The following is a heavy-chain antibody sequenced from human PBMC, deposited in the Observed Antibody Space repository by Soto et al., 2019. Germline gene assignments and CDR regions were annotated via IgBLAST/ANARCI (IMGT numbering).Heavy chain of an antibody. CDR2: IYYTGST. V-gene: IGHV4-31*02. CDR3: ASSPVTGIYYAMDV. Sequence: ASETLSLTCTVSSGSISSGGYYWSWIRQHPGKGLEWIGNIYYTGSTHYDPSLKSRITISLDTSKNQISLKLSSVTAADTAVYYCASSPVTGIYYAMDVWGQGATVTVSS. CDR1: SGSISSGGYY. J-gene: IGHJ6*02. D-gene: IGHD6-19*01.